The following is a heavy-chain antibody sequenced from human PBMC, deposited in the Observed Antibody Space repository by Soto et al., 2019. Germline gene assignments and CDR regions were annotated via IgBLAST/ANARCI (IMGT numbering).Heavy chain of an antibody. CDR2: IYYSGST. CDR1: GGSISSYY. D-gene: IGHD6-13*01. CDR3: ARGGAAAALARFDP. Sequence: SETLSLTYTVSGGSISSYYWSWIRQPPGKGLEWIGYIYYSGSTNYNPSLKSRVTISVDTSKNQFSLKLSSMTAADTAVYFCARGGAAAALARFDPWGQGTLVTVSS. V-gene: IGHV4-59*01. J-gene: IGHJ5*02.